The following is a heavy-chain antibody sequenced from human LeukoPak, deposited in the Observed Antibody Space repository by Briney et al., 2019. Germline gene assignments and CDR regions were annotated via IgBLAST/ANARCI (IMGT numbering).Heavy chain of an antibody. CDR3: ARGGYSSGWTLYFDY. V-gene: IGHV3-11*04. D-gene: IGHD6-19*01. J-gene: IGHJ4*02. CDR2: ISSSGTTI. CDR1: GFTFSDYY. Sequence: GGSLRLSCAASGFTFSDYYMSWIRQAPGKGLEWISYISSSGTTIYYGDSVKGRFTISRDNAKNSLYLQMNSLSAEDTAVYYCARGGYSSGWTLYFDYWGQGTLVTVSS.